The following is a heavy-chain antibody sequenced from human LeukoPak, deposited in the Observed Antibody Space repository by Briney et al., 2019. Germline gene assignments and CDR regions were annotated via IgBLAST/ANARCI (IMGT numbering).Heavy chain of an antibody. V-gene: IGHV3-7*01. CDR1: GFTFSSYS. CDR2: IKDDGGEK. Sequence: GGSLRLSCAASGFTFSSYSMNWVRQAPGKGLEWVANIKDDGGEKYFVDSVEGRFTISRDNAKNSLYLQLNSLRADDTAVYYCARNRYMDVWGKGTTVTVSS. J-gene: IGHJ6*03. D-gene: IGHD2/OR15-2a*01. CDR3: ARNRYMDV.